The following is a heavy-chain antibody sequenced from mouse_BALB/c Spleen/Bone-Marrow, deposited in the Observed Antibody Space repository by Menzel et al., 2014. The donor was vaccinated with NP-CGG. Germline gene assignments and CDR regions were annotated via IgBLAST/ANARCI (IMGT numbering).Heavy chain of an antibody. Sequence: QVQLKQSGPGLVAPSQSLSITCTVSGFSLTSYDISWIRQPPGKGLEWLGVIWTGGGTNYNSAFMSRLSISKDNSKSQVFLKMNSLQTDDTAIYYCVRGVNFDYWGQGTTLAVSS. CDR1: GFSLTSYD. J-gene: IGHJ2*01. CDR3: VRGVNFDY. V-gene: IGHV2-9-2*01. CDR2: IWTGGGT.